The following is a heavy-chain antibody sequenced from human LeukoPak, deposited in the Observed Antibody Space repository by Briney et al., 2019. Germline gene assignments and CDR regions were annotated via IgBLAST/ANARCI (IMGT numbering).Heavy chain of an antibody. CDR2: IKSKTDGGTT. V-gene: IGHV3-15*01. CDR3: TTEWYYYDSSGYLESDY. CDR1: GFTFSNAW. J-gene: IGHJ4*02. D-gene: IGHD3-22*01. Sequence: GGSLRLSCAASGFTFSNAWMSWVRQAPGKGLEWVGRIKSKTDGGTTDYAAPVKGRFTISRDDSKNTLYLQMNSLKTEDTAVYYCTTEWYYYDSSGYLESDYWGQGTLVTVSS.